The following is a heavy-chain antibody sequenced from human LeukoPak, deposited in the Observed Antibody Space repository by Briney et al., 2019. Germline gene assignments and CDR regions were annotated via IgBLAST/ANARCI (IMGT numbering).Heavy chain of an antibody. CDR3: ARIAPGMSFDY. CDR1: GGSINNYY. J-gene: IGHJ4*02. D-gene: IGHD1-14*01. Sequence: PSETLSLTCTVSGGSINNYYWTWIRQPPGKGPEWIGYIYYTGSANYNSSLQSRVTISVDTSNNHFSLKLNSVTAADTAAYYCARIAPGMSFDYWGQGTLVTVSS. CDR2: IYYTGSA. V-gene: IGHV4-59*01.